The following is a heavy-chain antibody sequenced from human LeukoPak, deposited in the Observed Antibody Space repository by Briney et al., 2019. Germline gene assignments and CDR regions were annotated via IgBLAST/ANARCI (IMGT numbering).Heavy chain of an antibody. J-gene: IGHJ4*02. CDR3: AKEGRSLQTY. CDR2: IKEDGTET. Sequence: GGSPRLSCEASGLMFSGNGLSWVRLAPGKGLEWVANIKEDGTETYYVDSVKGRFTISRDNAKNSLYLQMNSLRVEDTAVYYCAKEGRSLQTYWGQGTLVTVSS. D-gene: IGHD5-24*01. V-gene: IGHV3-7*03. CDR1: GLMFSGNG.